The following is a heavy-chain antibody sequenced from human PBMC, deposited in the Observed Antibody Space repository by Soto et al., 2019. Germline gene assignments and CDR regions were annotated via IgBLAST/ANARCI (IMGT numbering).Heavy chain of an antibody. J-gene: IGHJ4*02. CDR1: GFTFSSYA. CDR3: AKGTRANILSEDLFDD. V-gene: IGHV3-23*01. Sequence: GGSLRLSCAASGFTFSSYAMSWVRQAPGKGLEWVSAISGSGGSTYYADSVKGRFTISRDNSKNTLYLQMNSLRAEDTAVYYCAKGTRANILSEDLFDDWGQGTMVTVSS. D-gene: IGHD4-17*01. CDR2: ISGSGGST.